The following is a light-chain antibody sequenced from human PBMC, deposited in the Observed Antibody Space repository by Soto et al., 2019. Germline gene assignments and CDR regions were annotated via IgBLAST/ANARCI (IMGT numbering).Light chain of an antibody. J-gene: IGKJ1*01. Sequence: IQMTQSPSTLPASVGDRVTITCRASRSISSWLAWYQQKPGKAPKLLIYKASSLESGVPSRFSGSGSGTEFTLTISSLQPDDFATYYCQQYNSYSWTFGQGTKVDI. CDR3: QQYNSYSWT. CDR1: RSISSW. V-gene: IGKV1-5*03. CDR2: KAS.